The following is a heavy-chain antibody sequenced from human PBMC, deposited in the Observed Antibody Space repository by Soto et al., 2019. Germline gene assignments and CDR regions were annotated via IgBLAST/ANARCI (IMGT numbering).Heavy chain of an antibody. J-gene: IGHJ4*02. Sequence: QVRLVESGGGVVQPGGSLRLSCATSGFRLSSYAMHWVRQAPGKGLEWVAIMSYDESKKYYADSVKGRFNISRDTSKKTLGWEMNNLRVEDTAVYYCAKDRRDGDFMHILVVDFWGQGALVTVSS. D-gene: IGHD2-15*01. CDR2: MSYDESKK. CDR1: GFRLSSYA. CDR3: AKDRRDGDFMHILVVDF. V-gene: IGHV3-30*18.